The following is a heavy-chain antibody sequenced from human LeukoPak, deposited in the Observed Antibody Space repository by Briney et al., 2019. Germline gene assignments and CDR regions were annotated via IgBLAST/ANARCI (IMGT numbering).Heavy chain of an antibody. V-gene: IGHV4-34*01. Sequence: PSETLSLTCAVYGGSFSGYYWSWIRQPPGKGLEWIGEINHSGSTNYNPSLKSRVTISVDTSKNQFSLKLSSVTAADTAVYYCAGLDTAMAQFDYWGQGTLVTVSS. D-gene: IGHD5-18*01. J-gene: IGHJ4*02. CDR1: GGSFSGYY. CDR2: INHSGST. CDR3: AGLDTAMAQFDY.